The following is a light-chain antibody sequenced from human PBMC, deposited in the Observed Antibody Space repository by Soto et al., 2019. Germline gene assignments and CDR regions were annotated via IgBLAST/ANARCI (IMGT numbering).Light chain of an antibody. CDR3: QQYNNWPPLT. CDR1: QSVSSN. J-gene: IGKJ4*01. Sequence: EIVMTQSPATLSVYPGDRSTLSCRGSQSVSSNLAWYQQKPGQAPRLLIYGASSRATGIPARFSGSGSGTEFTLTISSLQSEDFAVYYGQQYNNWPPLTFGGGTKVEIK. CDR2: GAS. V-gene: IGKV3-15*01.